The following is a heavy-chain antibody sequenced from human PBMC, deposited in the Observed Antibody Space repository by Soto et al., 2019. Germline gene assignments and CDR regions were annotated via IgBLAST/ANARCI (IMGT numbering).Heavy chain of an antibody. CDR1: GGSISSSSYY. V-gene: IGHV4-39*01. CDR2: IYYSGST. D-gene: IGHD2-2*01. CDR3: ATGGSSTNHYYYYYMDV. J-gene: IGHJ6*03. Sequence: QLQLQESGPGLVKPSETLSLTCTVSGGSISSSSYYWGWIRQPPGKGLEWIGSIYYSGSTYYNPSLKSRVTISVDTSKNQFSLKLSSVTAADTAVYYCATGGSSTNHYYYYYMDVWGKGTTVTVSS.